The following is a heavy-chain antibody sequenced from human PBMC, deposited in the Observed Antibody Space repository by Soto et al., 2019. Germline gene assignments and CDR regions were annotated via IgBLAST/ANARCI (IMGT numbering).Heavy chain of an antibody. CDR2: ISAYNGNT. Sequence: ASVKVSCKASGYTFTSYGISWVRQAPGQGLEWMGWISAYNGNTNYAQKLQGRVTMTTDTSTSTAYMELRSLRSDDTAVYYCARWDYYDSSGPLGQHWGQGTLVT. CDR3: ARWDYYDSSGPLGQH. V-gene: IGHV1-18*01. D-gene: IGHD3-22*01. CDR1: GYTFTSYG. J-gene: IGHJ1*01.